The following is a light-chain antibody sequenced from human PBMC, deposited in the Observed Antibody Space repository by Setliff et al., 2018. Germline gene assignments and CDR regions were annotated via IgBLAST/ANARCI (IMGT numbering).Light chain of an antibody. Sequence: LTQPRSVSGSPGQSVTISCTGTSSDVGGYNYVSRYQQHPGKAPKLMIYDVSKRPSGVPDRFSGSKPGNTASLTISGLQAEDEADYYCCSYAGSYTSLYVFGTGTKVTVL. CDR1: SSDVGGYNY. CDR2: DVS. V-gene: IGLV2-11*01. J-gene: IGLJ1*01. CDR3: CSYAGSYTSLYV.